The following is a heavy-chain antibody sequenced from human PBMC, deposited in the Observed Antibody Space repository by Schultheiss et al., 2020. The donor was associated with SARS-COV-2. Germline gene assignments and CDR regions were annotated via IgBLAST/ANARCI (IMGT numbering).Heavy chain of an antibody. J-gene: IGHJ4*02. Sequence: GGSLRLSCAASGFTVSSNYMSWVRQAPGKGLEWVSVIYSGGSTYYADSVKGRFTISRDNSKNTLYLQMNSLRAEDTAVYYCASSLSDYGGRQPDYYFDYWGQGTLVTVSS. CDR1: GFTVSSNY. CDR2: IYSGGST. CDR3: ASSLSDYGGRQPDYYFDY. D-gene: IGHD4-23*01. V-gene: IGHV3-66*01.